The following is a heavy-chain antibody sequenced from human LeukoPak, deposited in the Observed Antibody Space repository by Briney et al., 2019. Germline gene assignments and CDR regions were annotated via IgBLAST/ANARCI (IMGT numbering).Heavy chain of an antibody. CDR2: IYYSGST. Sequence: SETLSLTCTVSGGSISSYYWSWIRQPPGKGLEWIGYIYYSGSTNYNPSLKSRVTISVDTSKNQFSLKLSSVTAADTAVYYYARRGSIAAHFDYWGQGTLVTVSS. CDR3: ARRGSIAAHFDY. CDR1: GGSISSYY. V-gene: IGHV4-59*08. D-gene: IGHD6-6*01. J-gene: IGHJ4*02.